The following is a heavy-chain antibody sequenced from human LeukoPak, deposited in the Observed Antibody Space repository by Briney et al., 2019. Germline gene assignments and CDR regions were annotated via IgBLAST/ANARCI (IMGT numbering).Heavy chain of an antibody. J-gene: IGHJ5*02. CDR3: ARGVILRFLEWYPHWSDP. D-gene: IGHD3-3*01. CDR2: IYYSGST. V-gene: IGHV4-59*01. CDR1: GGSISSYY. Sequence: SETLSLTCTVSGGSISSYYWSWIRQPPGKGLEWIGYIYYSGSTNYNPSLKSRVTISVDTSKNQFSLKLSSVTAADTAVYYCARGVILRFLEWYPHWSDPWGQGALVTVSS.